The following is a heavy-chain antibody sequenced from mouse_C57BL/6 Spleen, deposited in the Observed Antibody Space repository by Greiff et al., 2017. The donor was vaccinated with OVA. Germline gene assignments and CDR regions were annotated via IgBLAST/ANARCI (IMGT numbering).Heavy chain of an antibody. CDR3: AREDYGSSSIAY. V-gene: IGHV5-16*01. CDR1: GFTFSDYY. D-gene: IGHD1-1*01. J-gene: IGHJ3*01. CDR2: INYDGSST. Sequence: EVHLVESEGGLVQPGSSMKLSCTASGFTFSDYYMAWVRQVPEKGLEWVANINYDGSSTYYLDSLKSRFIISRDNAKNILYLQMSSLKSEDTATYYCAREDYGSSSIAYWGQGTLVTVSA.